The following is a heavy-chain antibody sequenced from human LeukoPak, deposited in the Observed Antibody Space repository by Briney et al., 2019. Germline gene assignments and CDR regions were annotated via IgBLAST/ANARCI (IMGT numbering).Heavy chain of an antibody. D-gene: IGHD6-13*01. CDR1: GGSVSSGSYY. CDR2: IYTSGST. Sequence: SETLSLTCTVSGGSVSSGSYYWSWIRQPAGKGLEWIGRIYTSGSTNYNPSLKSRVTISVDTSKNQFSLKLSSVTAADTAVYYCAREGRGSSWGNWFDPWGQGTLVTVSS. J-gene: IGHJ5*02. CDR3: AREGRGSSWGNWFDP. V-gene: IGHV4-61*02.